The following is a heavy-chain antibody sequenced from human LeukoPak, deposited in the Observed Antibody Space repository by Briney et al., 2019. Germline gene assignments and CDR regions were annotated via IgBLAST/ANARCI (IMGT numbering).Heavy chain of an antibody. CDR3: ARDGGELEADGFDI. J-gene: IGHJ3*02. Sequence: GGSLRLSCAASGFIFSTYGMHWVRQAPGKGLEWVAVIWYDGSNKRYADSVKGRFTISRDNPKNTLYLQMNSLRAEDTAVYYCARDGGELEADGFDIWGQGTMVTVSS. CDR1: GFIFSTYG. D-gene: IGHD2-21*01. CDR2: IWYDGSNK. V-gene: IGHV3-33*01.